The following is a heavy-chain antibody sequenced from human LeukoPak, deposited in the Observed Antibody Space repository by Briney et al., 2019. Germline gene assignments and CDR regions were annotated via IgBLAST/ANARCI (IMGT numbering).Heavy chain of an antibody. Sequence: GGSLRLSCAASGFTFSNAWMSWVRQAPGKGLEWVGRIKSKTDGGTTDFAAPVKGRFTISRGDSKNTLYLQMNSLKTEDTAVYYCTTDRRYYDFWSDYYPFDCWGQGTLVTVSS. V-gene: IGHV3-15*01. CDR2: IKSKTDGGTT. CDR1: GFTFSNAW. D-gene: IGHD3-3*01. J-gene: IGHJ4*02. CDR3: TTDRRYYDFWSDYYPFDC.